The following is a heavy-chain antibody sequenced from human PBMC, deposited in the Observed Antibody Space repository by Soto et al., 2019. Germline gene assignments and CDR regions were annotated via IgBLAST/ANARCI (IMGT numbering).Heavy chain of an antibody. CDR1: GYTFTSYG. D-gene: IGHD3-16*02. J-gene: IGHJ3*02. CDR3: AVGDYIWGSYHEDAFDI. CDR2: ISAYNGNT. Sequence: QVQLVQSGAEVKKPGASVKVSCKASGYTFTSYGISWVRQAPGQGLEWMGWISAYNGNTNYAQKLQGRVTMTTDTSTSTDYMELRSLRSDDTAVYYCAVGDYIWGSYHEDAFDIWGQGTMVTVSS. V-gene: IGHV1-18*01.